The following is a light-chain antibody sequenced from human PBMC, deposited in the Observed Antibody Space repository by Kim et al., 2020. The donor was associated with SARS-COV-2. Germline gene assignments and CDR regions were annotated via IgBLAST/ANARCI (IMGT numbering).Light chain of an antibody. CDR3: QQYNNVPRT. CDR2: DAS. Sequence: ASVGDRITITCQASQDISNYLTWYQQKPGRAPKLLIYDASNLEPGVPSRFSGRGSGTHFTFTINSLQPEDIATYYCQQYNNVPRTFGQGTKVDIK. V-gene: IGKV1-33*01. CDR1: QDISNY. J-gene: IGKJ1*01.